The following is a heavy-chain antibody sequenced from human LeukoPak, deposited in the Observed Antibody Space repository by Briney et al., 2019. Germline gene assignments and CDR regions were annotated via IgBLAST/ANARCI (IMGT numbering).Heavy chain of an antibody. Sequence: GGSLRLSCTASGFTFGDYAMSWVRQAPGKGLEWVGFIRSKAYGGTTEYAASVKGRFTISRDDSKSIAYLQMNSLKTEDTAVYYCTRADYVWGSYRPYYYYMDVWGKGTTVTISS. CDR1: GFTFGDYA. CDR2: IRSKAYGGTT. CDR3: TRADYVWGSYRPYYYYMDV. J-gene: IGHJ6*03. V-gene: IGHV3-49*04. D-gene: IGHD3-16*02.